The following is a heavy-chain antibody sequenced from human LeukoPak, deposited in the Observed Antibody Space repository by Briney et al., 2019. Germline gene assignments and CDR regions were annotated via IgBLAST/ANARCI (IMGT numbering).Heavy chain of an antibody. CDR1: GFTFSSYG. D-gene: IGHD3-9*01. CDR3: AKHKTPDYDILTRYYYYYYYMDV. Sequence: GGSLRLSCAASGFTFSSYGMSWVRQAPGKGLEWVSAISGSGGSTYYADSVKGRFTISRDNSKNTLYLQMNSLRAEDTAVYYCAKHKTPDYDILTRYYYYYYYMDVWGKGTTVTISS. CDR2: ISGSGGST. V-gene: IGHV3-23*01. J-gene: IGHJ6*03.